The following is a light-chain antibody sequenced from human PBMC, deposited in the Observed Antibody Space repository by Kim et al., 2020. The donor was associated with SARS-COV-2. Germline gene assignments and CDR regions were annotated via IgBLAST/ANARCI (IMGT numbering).Light chain of an antibody. CDR1: TWGSKY. J-gene: IGLJ1*01. V-gene: IGLV3-1*01. CDR3: QAWDTDTYV. Sequence: SYELTQPPSVSVSPGQTASITCSGDTWGSKYAYWYQQKPGQSPMLVIYEDSKRPSGIPERFSGSSSGNTATLTISGTQAMDEADYYCQAWDTDTYVFGPGTKVTVL. CDR2: EDS.